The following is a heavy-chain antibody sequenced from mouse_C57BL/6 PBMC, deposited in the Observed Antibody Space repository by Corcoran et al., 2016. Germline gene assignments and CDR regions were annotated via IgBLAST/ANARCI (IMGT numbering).Heavy chain of an antibody. CDR3: ARRGDYAWFAY. D-gene: IGHD2-4*01. J-gene: IGHJ3*01. CDR2: IYWDDDK. V-gene: IGHV8-12*01. CDR1: GVSLSTSGMG. Sequence: QVTLKESGPGILQSSQTLSLTCSFSGVSLSTSGMGVSWIRQPSGKGLEWLAHIYWDDDKRYNPSLKSRLTISKDTSRNQVFLKITSVDTADTATYYCARRGDYAWFAYWGQGTLVTVSA.